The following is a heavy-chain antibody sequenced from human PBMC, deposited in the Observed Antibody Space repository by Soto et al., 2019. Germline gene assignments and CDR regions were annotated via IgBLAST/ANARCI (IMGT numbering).Heavy chain of an antibody. CDR2: ITTYKGDT. CDR3: ARRIYYLDF. Sequence: ASVKVSCKASGYTFTTYGITWVRQAPGQGLEWMGYITTYKGDTNYAQKFQGRVTMTTDTSTSTAYMELRGLTSDDTAMYYCARRIYYLDFWGKGTPVTVSS. J-gene: IGHJ4*02. CDR1: GYTFTTYG. V-gene: IGHV1-18*04. D-gene: IGHD3-3*02.